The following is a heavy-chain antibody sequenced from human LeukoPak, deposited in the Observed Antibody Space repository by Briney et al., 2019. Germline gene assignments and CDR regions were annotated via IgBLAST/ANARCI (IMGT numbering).Heavy chain of an antibody. CDR1: GGTFSSYA. Sequence: SVKVSCKASGGTFSSYAISWVRQAPGQGLEWMGGIIPIFGTANYAQKFQGRVTITTDESTSTAYMELSSLRSEDTAVYYCARGPVRFLEWLGPWGQGTLVTVSS. CDR3: ARGPVRFLEWLGP. CDR2: IIPIFGTA. V-gene: IGHV1-69*05. D-gene: IGHD3-3*01. J-gene: IGHJ5*02.